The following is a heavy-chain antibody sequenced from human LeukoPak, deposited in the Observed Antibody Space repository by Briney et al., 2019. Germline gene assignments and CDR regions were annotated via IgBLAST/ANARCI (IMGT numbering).Heavy chain of an antibody. Sequence: GASVKVSCKASGYTFTSYYMHWVRQAPGQGLEWMGIINPSGGSTSYAQKFQGRVTMTRDTSTSTVYMELSSLRSEDTAVYYCAREGSYDYEGYNYGMDVWGQGTTVTVSS. CDR3: AREGSYDYEGYNYGMDV. J-gene: IGHJ6*02. CDR2: INPSGGST. CDR1: GYTFTSYY. V-gene: IGHV1-46*01. D-gene: IGHD5-12*01.